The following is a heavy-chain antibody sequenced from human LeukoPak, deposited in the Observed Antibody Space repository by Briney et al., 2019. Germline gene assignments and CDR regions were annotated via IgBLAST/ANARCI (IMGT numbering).Heavy chain of an antibody. D-gene: IGHD1-26*01. Sequence: PGGSLRLSCAASGFTFSNAWMSWVRRAPGKGLEWVGRIKSKTDGGTTDYAAPVKGRFTISRDDSKNTLYLQVNSLRAEDTAVYHCAKDRVGAMFYFDYWGQGTLVTVCS. CDR1: GFTFSNAW. J-gene: IGHJ4*02. V-gene: IGHV3-15*01. CDR3: AKDRVGAMFYFDY. CDR2: IKSKTDGGTT.